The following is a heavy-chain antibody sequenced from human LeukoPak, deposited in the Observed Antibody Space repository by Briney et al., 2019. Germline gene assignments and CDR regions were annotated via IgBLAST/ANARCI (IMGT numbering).Heavy chain of an antibody. J-gene: IGHJ6*02. CDR1: GFSFSNYA. D-gene: IGHD1-26*01. CDR2: ISGSGTCT. Sequence: PGGSLRLSCAASGFSFSNYAMSWVRQAPGKGLEWVSGISGSGTCTHYADSLKGRFTVSSDNSKSTLYLQMNSLRAEDTALYYCAREGSYNYGAHYGRDVWGQGTTVTVS. V-gene: IGHV3-23*01. CDR3: AREGSYNYGAHYGRDV.